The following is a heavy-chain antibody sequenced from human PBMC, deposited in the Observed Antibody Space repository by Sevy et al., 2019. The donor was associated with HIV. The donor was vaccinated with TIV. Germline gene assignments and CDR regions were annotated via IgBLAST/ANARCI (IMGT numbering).Heavy chain of an antibody. V-gene: IGHV4-34*01. CDR1: GVSFSDYY. D-gene: IGHD2-15*01. J-gene: IGHJ4*02. Sequence: SETLSLTCGVSGVSFSDYYWAWIRQSPGKGLEWIGEVSQSGSANYNPSLRSRVIMSLDTSNNHFSLELTSMTAPDTAVYYCAMGSLFSREYCSGSACPTIDYWGQGTLVTVSS. CDR2: VSQSGSA. CDR3: AMGSLFSREYCSGSACPTIDY.